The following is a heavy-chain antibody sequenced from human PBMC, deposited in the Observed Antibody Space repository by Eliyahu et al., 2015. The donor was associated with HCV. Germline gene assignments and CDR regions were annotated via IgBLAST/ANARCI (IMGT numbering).Heavy chain of an antibody. D-gene: IGHD3-10*01. CDR2: SSHDENNK. CDR1: GFTFSTYP. V-gene: IGHV3-30-3*01. CDR3: TRDVFGSVDY. Sequence: VQLVESGGGVVQPGRXLRLSCAASGFTFSTYPXHWVRQAPGKGLEWVAVSSHDENNKFYADSVKGRFTISRDNSKNTLYLQMNNLRLEDTAVYYCTRDVFGSVDYWGQGTLVAVSS. J-gene: IGHJ4*02.